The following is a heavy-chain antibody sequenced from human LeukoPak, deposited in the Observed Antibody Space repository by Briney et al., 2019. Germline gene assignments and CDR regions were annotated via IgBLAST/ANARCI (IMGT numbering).Heavy chain of an antibody. J-gene: IGHJ3*02. D-gene: IGHD2-2*01. CDR3: ASELVPAANYDAFNI. Sequence: PGGSLRLSCAASGFTFSRYAMSWVRQAPVKGLEWVSAISGTTGSTYYADSVKGRFTISRDNSKKTLYLQMNSLRAEDTAVYYCASELVPAANYDAFNIWGQGTMVTVAS. V-gene: IGHV3-23*01. CDR2: ISGTTGST. CDR1: GFTFSRYA.